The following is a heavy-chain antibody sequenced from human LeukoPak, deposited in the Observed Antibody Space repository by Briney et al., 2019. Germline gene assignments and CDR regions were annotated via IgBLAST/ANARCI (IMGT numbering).Heavy chain of an antibody. Sequence: PSQTLSLTCTVSGGSISSGDYYWSWIRQPPGKGLEWIGYIYYSGSTYHNPSLKSRVTISVDTSKNQFSLKLSSVTAADTAVYYCAKTRGSYDAFDIWGQGTMVTVSS. J-gene: IGHJ3*02. V-gene: IGHV4-30-4*08. CDR3: AKTRGSYDAFDI. CDR2: IYYSGST. CDR1: GGSISSGDYY. D-gene: IGHD5-18*01.